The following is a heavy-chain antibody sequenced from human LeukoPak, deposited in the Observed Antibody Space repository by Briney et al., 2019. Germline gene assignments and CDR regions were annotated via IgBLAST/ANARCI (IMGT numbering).Heavy chain of an antibody. CDR2: ISGYNGNT. CDR3: ARVIEAIWSGYRPFYYYYYMDV. J-gene: IGHJ6*03. CDR1: GYTFTNYD. D-gene: IGHD3-3*01. V-gene: IGHV1-18*01. Sequence: GASVKVSCKASGYTFTNYDINWVRQAPGQGLEWMGWISGYNGNTNYAQKLQGRVTMTTDTSTSTAYMELRSLRSDDTAVYYCARVIEAIWSGYRPFYYYYYMDVWGKGTTVTVSS.